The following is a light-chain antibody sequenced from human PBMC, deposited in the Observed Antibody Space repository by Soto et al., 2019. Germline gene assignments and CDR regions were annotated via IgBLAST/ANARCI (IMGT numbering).Light chain of an antibody. V-gene: IGKV3-20*01. Sequence: EIVLTQSPGTLSLSPGERATLSCRASQSVSSSYLAWYQQKPGQAPRLLIYGASSRATGIPDRFSGSGSGTDFTLTSCRLEPEDFAVYYCQRCHGSPMLTCGGGTKLEIK. CDR2: GAS. CDR3: QRCHGSPMLT. J-gene: IGKJ4*01. CDR1: QSVSSSY.